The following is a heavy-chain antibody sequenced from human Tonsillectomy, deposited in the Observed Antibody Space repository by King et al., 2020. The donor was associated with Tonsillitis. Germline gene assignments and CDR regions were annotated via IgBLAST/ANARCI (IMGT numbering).Heavy chain of an antibody. Sequence: VQLVESGGGLVKPGGSLRLSCAASGFPLSKYSMSWVRQAPGKGLEWVSSISSSSNYIYYADSVRGRFTISRDNAKTSLYLQVYSLRAEDTAVYYCARGGGVKVGELLRLNSAMDVWGQGTTVTVSS. CDR2: ISSSSNYI. CDR1: GFPLSKYS. J-gene: IGHJ6*02. V-gene: IGHV3-21*01. D-gene: IGHD3-10*01. CDR3: ARGGGVKVGELLRLNSAMDV.